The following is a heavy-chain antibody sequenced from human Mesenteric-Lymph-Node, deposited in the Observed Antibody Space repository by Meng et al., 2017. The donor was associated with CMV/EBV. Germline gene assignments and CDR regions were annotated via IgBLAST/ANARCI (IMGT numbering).Heavy chain of an antibody. D-gene: IGHD6-19*01. CDR3: AREVGSGWRYFDS. CDR1: GFTFSSYW. V-gene: IGHV3-7*01. Sequence: GGSLRLSCAASGFTFSSYWMSWVRQAPGKGLEWVANIKQDGSEKYYVDSVKGRFTISRDNAKNSLFLQMNSLRAEDTAVYFCAREVGSGWRYFDSWGQGTPVTVSS. J-gene: IGHJ4*02. CDR2: IKQDGSEK.